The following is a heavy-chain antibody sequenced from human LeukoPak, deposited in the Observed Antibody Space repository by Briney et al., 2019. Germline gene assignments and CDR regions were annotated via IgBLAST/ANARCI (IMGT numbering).Heavy chain of an antibody. V-gene: IGHV3-48*01. D-gene: IGHD4-17*01. CDR2: ISSSSTI. J-gene: IGHJ4*02. CDR1: RFTFSSYS. Sequence: GGSLRLSCAASRFTFSSYSMNWVRQAPGKGLEWVSYISSSSTIHYADSVKGRFTISRDNAKNSLYLQMNSLRAEDTAVYYCARDHGRDYGDYYFDYWGQGTLVTVSS. CDR3: ARDHGRDYGDYYFDY.